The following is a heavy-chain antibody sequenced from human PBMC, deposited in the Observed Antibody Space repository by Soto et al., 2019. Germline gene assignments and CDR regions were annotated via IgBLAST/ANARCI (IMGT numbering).Heavy chain of an antibody. Sequence: GGSLRLSCAASGFFFSSYTMHWVRQARGKGLEWVAAISHDGSNKYYADSVKGRFTLSRDNSKNTLYLQMNSLRAEETAVYYWAGDRGGSGDGYNLYYYRYAFDVWGQGTTVTVSS. CDR1: GFFFSSYT. J-gene: IGHJ6*02. D-gene: IGHD5-12*01. CDR2: ISHDGSNK. CDR3: AGDRGGSGDGYNLYYYRYAFDV. V-gene: IGHV3-30-3*01.